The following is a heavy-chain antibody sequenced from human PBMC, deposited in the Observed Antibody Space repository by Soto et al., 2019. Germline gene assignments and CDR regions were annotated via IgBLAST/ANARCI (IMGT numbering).Heavy chain of an antibody. V-gene: IGHV4-31*03. CDR2: IYYSGST. CDR1: GGSISSGGYY. CDR3: ARVWGYDFWSGSLFDY. Sequence: QVQLQESGPGLVKPSQTLSLTCTVSGGSISSGGYYWSWIRQHPGKGLEWIGYIYYSGSTYYNPSLKSRVTISVXTSXXXXXXXXXXXXXADTAVYYCARVWGYDFWSGSLFDYWGQGTLVTVSS. J-gene: IGHJ4*02. D-gene: IGHD3-3*01.